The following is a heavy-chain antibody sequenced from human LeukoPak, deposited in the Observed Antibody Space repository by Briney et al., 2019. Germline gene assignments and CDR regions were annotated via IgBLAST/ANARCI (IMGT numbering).Heavy chain of an antibody. V-gene: IGHV3-30-3*01. J-gene: IGHJ4*02. CDR2: ISYDGSNK. D-gene: IGHD6-19*01. CDR1: GFTFSSYA. Sequence: PGRSLRLSCAASGFTFSSYAMHWVRQAPGKGLEWVAVISYDGSNKYYADSVKGRFTISRDNSKNTLYLQMNSLRAEDTAVYYCAKGKEWLPTTVDYWGQGTLVTVSS. CDR3: AKGKEWLPTTVDY.